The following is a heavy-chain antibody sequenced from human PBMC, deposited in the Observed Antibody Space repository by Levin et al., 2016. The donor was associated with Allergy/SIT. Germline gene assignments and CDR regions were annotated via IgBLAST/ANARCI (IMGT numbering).Heavy chain of an antibody. J-gene: IGHJ6*02. CDR2: IYWDDDK. CDR3: ALTSFPYYGSGSIRVYGMDV. D-gene: IGHD3-10*01. V-gene: IGHV2-5*02. CDR1: GFSLSTSGVG. Sequence: SGPTLVKPTQTLTLTCTFSGFSLSTSGVGVGWIRQPPGKALEWLALIYWDDDKRYSPSLKSRLTITKDTSKNQVVLTMTNMDPVDTATYYCALTSFPYYGSGSIRVYGMDVWGQGTTVTVSS.